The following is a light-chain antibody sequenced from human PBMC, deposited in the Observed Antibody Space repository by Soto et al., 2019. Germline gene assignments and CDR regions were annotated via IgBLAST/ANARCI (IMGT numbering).Light chain of an antibody. Sequence: DIQMTQSPSSLSASVGDRVTITCRASQSITNYLNWYQQNPGKAPNLLIYAASNLQSGVPSRFSGSGSGTDFTLTISSLQPEDFATYYCQQTYSTPRTFGQGTKVEIK. J-gene: IGKJ1*01. V-gene: IGKV1-39*01. CDR1: QSITNY. CDR2: AAS. CDR3: QQTYSTPRT.